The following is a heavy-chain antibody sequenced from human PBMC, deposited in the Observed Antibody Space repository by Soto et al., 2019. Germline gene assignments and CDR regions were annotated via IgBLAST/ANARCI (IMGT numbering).Heavy chain of an antibody. Sequence: QVQLVHSGAEVKKPGSSVKVSCKASGGTFRRYTINWVRQAPGQGLEWMGWIIPILGVANYAQKLPGSVTITAGKSTSAAYIELSIMRSEAKAVYFYARASNYGAYEDWGQGALVIVS. CDR3: ARASNYGAYED. CDR2: IIPILGVA. J-gene: IGHJ4*02. V-gene: IGHV1-69*02. CDR1: GGTFRRYT. D-gene: IGHD4-17*01.